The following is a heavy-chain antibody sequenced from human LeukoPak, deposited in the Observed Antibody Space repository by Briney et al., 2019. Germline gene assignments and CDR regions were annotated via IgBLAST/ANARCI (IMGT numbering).Heavy chain of an antibody. J-gene: IGHJ5*01. Sequence: SSGGAGTYYAASVKGRFSISRDNSKNTLYLQMNSLRAEDTAVYYCAKSGGSGTYPNWFDSWGQGXLV. V-gene: IGHV3-23*01. CDR2: SSGGAGT. CDR3: AKSGGSGTYPNWFDS. D-gene: IGHD3-10*01.